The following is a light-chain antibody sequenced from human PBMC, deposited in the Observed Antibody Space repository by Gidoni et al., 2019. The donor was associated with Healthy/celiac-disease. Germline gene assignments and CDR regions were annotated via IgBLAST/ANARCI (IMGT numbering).Light chain of an antibody. CDR2: GAS. V-gene: IGKV3-15*01. CDR1: QSVSSN. J-gene: IGKJ2*01. Sequence: EIVMTQSPATLSVSPGERATLSCRASQSVSSNLAWYQQKPGQAPRLLIYGASTRATGIPARFSGSGSGTEFTLPISSLQSEDFAVYYCQQYNNWPRLYTFGQGTKLEIK. CDR3: QQYNNWPRLYT.